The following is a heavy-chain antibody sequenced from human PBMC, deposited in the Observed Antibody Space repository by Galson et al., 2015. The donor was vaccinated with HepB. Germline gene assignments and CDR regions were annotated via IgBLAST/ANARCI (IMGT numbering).Heavy chain of an antibody. Sequence: SLRLSCAASGFTFTHCAMTWVRRAPGKGLEWVSSISHSGNSTYYSDFVRGRFAISRDSSKNTLYLQMNSLRGEDTAVYYCARGNYGMDVWGQGTTVIVSS. CDR3: ARGNYGMDV. CDR1: GFTFTHCA. CDR2: ISHSGNST. V-gene: IGHV3-23*01. J-gene: IGHJ6*02.